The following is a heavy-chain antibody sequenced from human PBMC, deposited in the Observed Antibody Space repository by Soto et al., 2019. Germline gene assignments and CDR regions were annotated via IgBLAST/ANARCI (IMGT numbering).Heavy chain of an antibody. V-gene: IGHV1-18*01. Sequence: ASVKVSCKASGYTFTSYGISWVRQAPGQGLEWMGWISAYNGNTNYAQKLQGRVTMTTDTSTSTAYMELRSLRSDDTAVYYCARERLDYGGNPAFDYWGLGTLVTVSS. CDR1: GYTFTSYG. J-gene: IGHJ4*02. CDR3: ARERLDYGGNPAFDY. D-gene: IGHD4-17*01. CDR2: ISAYNGNT.